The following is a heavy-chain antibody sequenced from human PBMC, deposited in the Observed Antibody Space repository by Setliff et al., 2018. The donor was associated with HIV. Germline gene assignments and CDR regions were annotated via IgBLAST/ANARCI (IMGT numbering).Heavy chain of an antibody. CDR2: IYRSGTT. V-gene: IGHV4-39*07. CDR1: GGSISSSDYY. D-gene: IGHD3-10*01. CDR3: ARDRHSSGLGSYGP. J-gene: IGHJ5*02. Sequence: SETLSLTCTVSGGSISSSDYYWGWIRQPPGRGLEWIGSIYRSGTTDYKPSLKGRVAISVDTSRNQFSLRVTSVTAADTAVYFCARDRHSSGLGSYGPWGPGILVTVSS.